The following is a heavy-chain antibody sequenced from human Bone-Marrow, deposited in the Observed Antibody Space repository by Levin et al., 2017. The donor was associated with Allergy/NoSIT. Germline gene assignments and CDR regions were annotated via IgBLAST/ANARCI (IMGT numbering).Heavy chain of an antibody. CDR2: ISGSGSTM. D-gene: IGHD3-22*01. CDR1: GFTLSKTN. V-gene: IGHV3-48*02. CDR3: ATHRSYDQSGYIDY. Sequence: GESLKISCAASGFTLSKTNMVWVRQAPGKGLEWVSSISGSGSTMYYADSVRGRFTVPRDNAKSPLYLKMNCLRDEDTAVCFCATHRSYDQSGYIDYWGQGALVTVSS. J-gene: IGHJ4*02.